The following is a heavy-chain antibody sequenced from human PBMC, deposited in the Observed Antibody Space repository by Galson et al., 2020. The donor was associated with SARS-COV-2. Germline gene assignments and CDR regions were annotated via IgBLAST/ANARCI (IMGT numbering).Heavy chain of an antibody. J-gene: IGHJ3*02. CDR3: AKESWSGEYDYSWGAFDM. CDR1: GFTFSNYA. V-gene: IGHV3-23*01. Sequence: GESLKISCAASGFTFSNYAMSWVRQAPGKGMEWVSGISGSRGSTVYADSVRGRFTISRDNSKNTMYLQMNSLSAEDTAVYHCAKESWSGEYDYSWGAFDMWGQGTMVTVST. CDR2: ISGSRGST. D-gene: IGHD3-10*01.